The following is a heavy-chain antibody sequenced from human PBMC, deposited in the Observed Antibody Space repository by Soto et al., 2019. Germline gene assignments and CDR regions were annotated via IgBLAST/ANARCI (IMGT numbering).Heavy chain of an antibody. V-gene: IGHV4-61*01. D-gene: IGHD3-22*01. J-gene: IGHJ4*02. CDR3: ARDGDYYDSSGYYYVPFGY. Sequence: SETLSLTCTVSGGSVSSGSYYWSWIRQPPGKGLEWIGYIYYSGSTNYNPSLKSRVTISVDTFKNQFSLKLSSVTAADTAVYYCARDGDYYDSSGYYYVPFGYWGQGTLVTVSS. CDR2: IYYSGST. CDR1: GGSVSSGSYY.